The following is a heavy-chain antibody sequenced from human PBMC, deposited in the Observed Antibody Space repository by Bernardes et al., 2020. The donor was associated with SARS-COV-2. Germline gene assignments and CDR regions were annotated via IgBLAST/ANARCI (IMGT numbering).Heavy chain of an antibody. D-gene: IGHD6-13*01. CDR1: GGSISSYY. V-gene: IGHV4-59*08. CDR2: IYYSGST. J-gene: IGHJ6*02. Sequence: SETLSLTCTVSGGSISSYYWSWIRQPPGKGLEWIGYIYYSGSTNYNPSLKSRVTISVDTSKNQFSLKLSSVTAADTAVYYCARRGMGAAGTGGHYYYYYGMDVWGQGTTVTVSS. CDR3: ARRGMGAAGTGGHYYYYYGMDV.